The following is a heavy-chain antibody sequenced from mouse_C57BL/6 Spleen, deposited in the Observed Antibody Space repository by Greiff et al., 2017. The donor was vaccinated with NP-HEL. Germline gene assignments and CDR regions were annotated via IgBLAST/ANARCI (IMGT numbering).Heavy chain of an antibody. CDR1: EYEFPSHD. J-gene: IGHJ2*01. CDR2: INSDGGST. Sequence: EVKLVESGGGLVQPGESLKLSCESNEYEFPSHDMSWVRKTPEKRLELVAAINSDGGSTYYPDTMERRFIISRDNTKKTLYLQMSSLRSEDTALYYCGGPRNSSGYAYYFDYWGQGTTLTVSS. V-gene: IGHV5-2*01. D-gene: IGHD3-1*01. CDR3: GGPRNSSGYAYYFDY.